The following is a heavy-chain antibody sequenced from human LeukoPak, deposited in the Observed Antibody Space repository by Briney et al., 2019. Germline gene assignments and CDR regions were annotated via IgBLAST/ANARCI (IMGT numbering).Heavy chain of an antibody. D-gene: IGHD6-19*01. J-gene: IGHJ4*02. CDR1: GYTFTSYA. CDR2: INTNTGNP. Sequence: GASVKVSCKASGYTFTSYAMNWVRQAPGQGLEWMGWINTNTGNPTYAQGFTGRFVFSLDTSVSTAYLQISSLKAEDTAVYYCARLPPPTSVSSSGWYDPYFDYWGQGTLVTVSS. CDR3: ARLPPPTSVSSSGWYDPYFDY. V-gene: IGHV7-4-1*02.